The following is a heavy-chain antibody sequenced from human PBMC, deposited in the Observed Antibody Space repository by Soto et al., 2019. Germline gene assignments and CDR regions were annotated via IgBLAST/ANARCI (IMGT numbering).Heavy chain of an antibody. D-gene: IGHD3-22*01. Sequence: ASVKVSCKASGYTFTSYGISWVRQAPGQGLEWMGWISAYNGNTNYAQKLQGRVTMTTDTSTSTAYMELRSLRSDDTAVYYCARERDYDSSGYYYHWGQGTLVTVSS. CDR1: GYTFTSYG. CDR3: ARERDYDSSGYYYH. CDR2: ISAYNGNT. V-gene: IGHV1-18*01. J-gene: IGHJ5*02.